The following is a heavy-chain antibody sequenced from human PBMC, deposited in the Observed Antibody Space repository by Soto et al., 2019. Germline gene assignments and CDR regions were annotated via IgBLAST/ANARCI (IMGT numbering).Heavy chain of an antibody. D-gene: IGHD2-2*01. CDR1: GYSFTSYW. Sequence: GESLKISCTGVGYSFTSYWIGWVRQMPGKGLEWMGIIYPGDSDTRYSPSFQGQVTISADKSITTAYLQWSSLKASDTAMYYCARGYCTTTICDPWFDPWGQGTLVTVS. CDR3: ARGYCTTTICDPWFDP. CDR2: IYPGDSDT. V-gene: IGHV5-51*01. J-gene: IGHJ5*02.